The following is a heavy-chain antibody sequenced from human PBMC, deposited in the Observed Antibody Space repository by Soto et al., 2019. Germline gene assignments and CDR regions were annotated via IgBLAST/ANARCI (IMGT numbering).Heavy chain of an antibody. Sequence: QVQLVESGGGVVQPGRSLRLSCAASGFTFSSCAMHWVRQAPGKGLEWVALISYDGSNKYYADSVKGRFTISRDNSKNTLYRQMNRLRAEDTAVYYCARDKRDLRFLEWSYYFDYWGQGTLVTVSS. D-gene: IGHD3-3*01. CDR3: ARDKRDLRFLEWSYYFDY. CDR1: GFTFSSCA. CDR2: ISYDGSNK. J-gene: IGHJ4*02. V-gene: IGHV3-30-3*01.